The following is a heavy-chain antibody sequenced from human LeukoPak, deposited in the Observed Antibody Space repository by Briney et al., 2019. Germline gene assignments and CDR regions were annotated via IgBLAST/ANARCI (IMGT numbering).Heavy chain of an antibody. Sequence: GASVKVSCKASGYXFTGYYIHWVRQAPGQGLEWMGWINPDSGGTNYAQKFQGRVTMTRDTSISTAYMELSRLTSDDTAVYFCARLNIPMGTFDYWGQGTLVTVSS. D-gene: IGHD2-2*02. CDR3: ARLNIPMGTFDY. V-gene: IGHV1-2*02. CDR2: INPDSGGT. CDR1: GYXFTGYY. J-gene: IGHJ4*02.